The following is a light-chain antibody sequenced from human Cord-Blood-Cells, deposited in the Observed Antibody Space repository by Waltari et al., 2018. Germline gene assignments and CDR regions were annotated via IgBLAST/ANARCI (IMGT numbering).Light chain of an antibody. J-gene: IGLJ1*01. CDR2: EVS. Sequence: PLTQPHSVSGSPDQTISSSGTGPVVDVGRITFASWYQQHPVKAPKLMIYEVSKLPSGVSNRFSGSKSGNTAALTIAGLQAEDEADYYCCSYAGSSTYVFGTGTKVTVL. CDR3: CSYAGSSTYV. V-gene: IGLV2-23*02. CDR1: VVDVGRITF.